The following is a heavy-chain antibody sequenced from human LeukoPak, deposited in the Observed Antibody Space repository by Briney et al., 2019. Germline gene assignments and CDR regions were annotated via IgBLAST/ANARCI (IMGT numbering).Heavy chain of an antibody. J-gene: IGHJ5*02. CDR1: GGSISSSSYY. CDR2: IYYSGST. CDR3: ARRDYGSGSYYNWFDP. V-gene: IGHV4-39*01. D-gene: IGHD3-10*01. Sequence: SETLSLTCTVSGGSISSSSYYWGWIRQPPGKGLEWNGSIYYSGSTYYNPSLKSRVTISVDTSKNQFSLKLSSVTAADTAVYYCARRDYGSGSYYNWFDPWGQGTLVTVSS.